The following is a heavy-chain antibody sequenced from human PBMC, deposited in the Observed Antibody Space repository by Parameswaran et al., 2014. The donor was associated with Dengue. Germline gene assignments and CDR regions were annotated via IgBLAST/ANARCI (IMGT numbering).Heavy chain of an antibody. Sequence: SETLFLTCTVSGGSISSYYWSWIRQPPGKGLEWIGYIYYSGSTNYNPSLKSRVTISVGTSKNQFSLKLSSVTAADTAVYYCARGSHDYGGNPFDYWGQGTLVPSPQ. V-gene: IGHV4-59*01. CDR1: GGSISSYY. D-gene: IGHD4-23*01. J-gene: IGHJ4*02. CDR2: IYYSGST. CDR3: ARGSHDYGGNPFDY.